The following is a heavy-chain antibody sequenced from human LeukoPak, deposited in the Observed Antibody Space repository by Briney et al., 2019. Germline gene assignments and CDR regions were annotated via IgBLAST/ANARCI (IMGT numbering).Heavy chain of an antibody. CDR1: GGTFSSYA. Sequence: GASVKVSCKXSGGTFSSYAISWVRQAPGQGLEWMGRIIPIFGTANYAQKFQGRVTITTDESTSTAYMELSSLRSEDTAVYYCARDGIDCSGGICYSLRYYYYYMDVWGKGTTVTVSS. CDR2: IIPIFGTA. V-gene: IGHV1-69*05. J-gene: IGHJ6*03. CDR3: ARDGIDCSGGICYSLRYYYYYMDV. D-gene: IGHD2-15*01.